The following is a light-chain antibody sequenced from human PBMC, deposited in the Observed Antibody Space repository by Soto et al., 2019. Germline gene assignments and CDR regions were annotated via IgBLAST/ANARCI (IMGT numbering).Light chain of an antibody. CDR2: DVS. Sequence: QSALTQPASVSGSPGQSITISCTGTSTYVGNYNLVSWCQQQHPGKAPKLMIYDVSKRPSGVSNRFSGSKSGNTASLTISGLQAEDEATYYCYSYPGGISVFGTGTKVTV. CDR3: YSYPGGISV. V-gene: IGLV2-23*02. CDR1: STYVGNYNL. J-gene: IGLJ1*01.